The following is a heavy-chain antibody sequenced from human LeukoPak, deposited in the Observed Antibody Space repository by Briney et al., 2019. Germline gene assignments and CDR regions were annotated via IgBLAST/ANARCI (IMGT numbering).Heavy chain of an antibody. CDR3: ARARSWNDYFV. V-gene: IGHV3-30*04. CDR2: ISYDGSNK. D-gene: IGHD1-1*01. CDR1: GFTFSSYA. J-gene: IGHJ4*02. Sequence: GGSLRLSCAASGFTFSSYAMHWVRQAPGKGLEWVAVISYDGSNKYYADSVKGRFTISRDNSKNTLYLQMNSLRAEDTAVYYCARARSWNDYFVWGQGTLVTVSS.